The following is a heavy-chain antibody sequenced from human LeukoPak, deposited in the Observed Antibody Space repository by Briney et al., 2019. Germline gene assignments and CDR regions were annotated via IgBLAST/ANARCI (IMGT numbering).Heavy chain of an antibody. D-gene: IGHD3-10*01. CDR2: VSGSGTGT. CDR1: GFTFSTYA. Sequence: GGSLRLSCAVSGFTFSTYAISRVRQSPGTGLQWVSAVSGSGTGTYYADSVTGRFTISRDNSKDTVYLHMNSLRAEDTAVYFRAKETFYTSGTSFLTLDYWGQGTLVTVSS. V-gene: IGHV3-23*01. J-gene: IGHJ4*02. CDR3: AKETFYTSGTSFLTLDY.